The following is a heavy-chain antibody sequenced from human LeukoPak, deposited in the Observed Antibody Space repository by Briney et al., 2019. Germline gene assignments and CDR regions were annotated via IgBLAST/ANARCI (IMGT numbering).Heavy chain of an antibody. CDR2: TYKSGST. V-gene: IGHV4-59*01. CDR3: AKDWELGS. J-gene: IGHJ5*02. D-gene: IGHD1-26*01. Sequence: PSETLSLTCSVSGASINSYYWNWIRQPPGKGLEWIGNTYKSGSTNYNPSLKSRVTISLDTSKNQFSLKMSSVTAADTAVYYCAKDWELGSWGQGTLVTISS. CDR1: GASINSYY.